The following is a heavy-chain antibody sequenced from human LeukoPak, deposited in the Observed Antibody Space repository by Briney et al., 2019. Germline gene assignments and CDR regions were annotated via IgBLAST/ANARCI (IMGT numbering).Heavy chain of an antibody. D-gene: IGHD6-6*01. CDR2: TNQDGSVR. V-gene: IGHV3-7*01. Sequence: GGSLSLSCATSGFTFSDSWMSWFRQAPGKGLEWVAITNQDGSVRFYVDSVKGRFTISRDNAKNLLYLYMNSLRVEDTAVYFCARASRSTSSECWGQGILVTVSS. CDR3: ARASRSTSSEC. J-gene: IGHJ4*02. CDR1: GFTFSDSW.